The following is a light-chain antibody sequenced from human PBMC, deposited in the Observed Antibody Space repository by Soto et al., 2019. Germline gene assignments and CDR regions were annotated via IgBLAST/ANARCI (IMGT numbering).Light chain of an antibody. CDR1: SSDVGAYDY. J-gene: IGLJ1*01. Sequence: QSALTQPAYVSGSPGQSITISCTGTSSDVGAYDYVSWYQQHPGKAPKLMIYDVYARPSGVSHRFSGSKSGNTASLTISGLQSDDEADYYCSSYTNTRSYVFGTGTKLTVL. CDR3: SSYTNTRSYV. CDR2: DVY. V-gene: IGLV2-14*03.